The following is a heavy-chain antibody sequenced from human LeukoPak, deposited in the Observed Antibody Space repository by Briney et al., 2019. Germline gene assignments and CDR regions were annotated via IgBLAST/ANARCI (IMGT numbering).Heavy chain of an antibody. D-gene: IGHD3-10*01. J-gene: IGHJ5*02. Sequence: PSASLSLTCAVSGYSISSDYYWCWIPPPPGRRREWIASIYHSGSTYYNPSLKSPVTISIDTSKNHFSLKLSSVTAADTAVYYCARTYYYYVSGSYWQYNWFYPWGQGTLVTVSS. V-gene: IGHV4-38-2*01. CDR2: IYHSGST. CDR3: ARTYYYYVSGSYWQYNWFYP. CDR1: GYSISSDYY.